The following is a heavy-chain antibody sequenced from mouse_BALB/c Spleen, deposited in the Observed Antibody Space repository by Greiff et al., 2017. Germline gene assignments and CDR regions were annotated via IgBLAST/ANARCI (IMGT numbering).Heavy chain of an antibody. Sequence: QVQLKESGPGLVAPSQSLSITCTVSGFSLTSYGVHWVRQPPGKGLEWLGVIWAGGSTNYNSALMSRLSISKDNSKSQVFLKMNSLQTDDTAMYYYARHGDYDGAWFAYWGQGTLVTVSA. J-gene: IGHJ3*01. V-gene: IGHV2-9*02. CDR3: ARHGDYDGAWFAY. CDR1: GFSLTSYG. CDR2: IWAGGST. D-gene: IGHD2-4*01.